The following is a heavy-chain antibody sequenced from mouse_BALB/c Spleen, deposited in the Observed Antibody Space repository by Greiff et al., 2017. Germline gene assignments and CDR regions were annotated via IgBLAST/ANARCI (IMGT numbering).Heavy chain of an antibody. D-gene: IGHD1-1*01. CDR3: ARRSTTVVADYFDY. CDR1: GFNINDYY. V-gene: IGHV14-1*02. CDR2: IDPENGNT. J-gene: IGHJ2*01. Sequence: EVQLQQSGAELVRPGALVKLSCKASGFNINDYYMHWVKQRPEQGLEWIGWIDPENGNTIYDPKFQGKASITADTSSNTAYLQLSSLTSEDTAVYYCARRSTTVVADYFDYWGQGTTLTVSS.